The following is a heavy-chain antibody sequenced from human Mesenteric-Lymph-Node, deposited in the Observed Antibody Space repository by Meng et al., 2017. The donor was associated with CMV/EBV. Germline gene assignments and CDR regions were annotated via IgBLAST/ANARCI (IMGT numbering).Heavy chain of an antibody. J-gene: IGHJ3*02. CDR1: SIKGTYFY. CDR2: IYDNGHT. Sequence: SIKGTYFYWGWIRQSPGKGLEWIGSIYDNGHTYKSPSLESRVAISVDTSKNQFSLKLTSVTAADTAVYYCARPDYYDSSGRYAFGIWGQGTMVTVSS. CDR3: ARPDYYDSSGRYAFGI. D-gene: IGHD3-22*01. V-gene: IGHV4-39*01.